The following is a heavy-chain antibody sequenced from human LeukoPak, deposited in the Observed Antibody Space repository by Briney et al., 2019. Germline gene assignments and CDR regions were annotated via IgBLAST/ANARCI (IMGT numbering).Heavy chain of an antibody. D-gene: IGHD3-9*01. V-gene: IGHV3-23*01. J-gene: IGHJ4*02. CDR1: GFTFSSYA. Sequence: GGSLRLSCAASGFTFSSYAMSWVRQAPGKGLEWVSAISGSGGSTYYADSVKGRFTISRDNSKNTLYLQMNSLRAEDTAVYYCATDWLSSYYFDHWGQGTLVTVSS. CDR2: ISGSGGST. CDR3: ATDWLSSYYFDH.